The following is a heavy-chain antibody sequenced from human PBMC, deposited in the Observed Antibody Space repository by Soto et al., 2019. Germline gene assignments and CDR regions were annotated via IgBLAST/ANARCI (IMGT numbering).Heavy chain of an antibody. D-gene: IGHD5-18*01. V-gene: IGHV3-30*18. CDR2: ISYDGSNK. CDR3: ANGNGVIQLWQIAY. CDR1: GFTFSSYG. J-gene: IGHJ4*02. Sequence: QVQLVESGGGVVQPGRSLRLSCAASGFTFSSYGMHWVRQAPGKGLEWVAVISYDGSNKYYADSVKGRFTISRDNSKNTLYLQMNSLRAEDTAVYYCANGNGVIQLWQIAYWGQGTLVTVSS.